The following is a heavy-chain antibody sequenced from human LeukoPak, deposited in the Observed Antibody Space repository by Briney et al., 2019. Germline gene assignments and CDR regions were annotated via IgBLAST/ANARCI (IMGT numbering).Heavy chain of an antibody. CDR1: GGSISSYY. D-gene: IGHD6-13*01. CDR3: ARGIAAAGSFDY. V-gene: IGHV4-4*07. CDR2: IYTSGST. J-gene: IGHJ4*02. Sequence: MPSETLSLTCTVSGGSISSYYWSWIRQPAGKGLEWIGRIYTSGSTNYNPSLKSRVTMSVNTSKNQFSLKLSSVTAADTAVYYCARGIAAAGSFDYWGQGTLVTVSS.